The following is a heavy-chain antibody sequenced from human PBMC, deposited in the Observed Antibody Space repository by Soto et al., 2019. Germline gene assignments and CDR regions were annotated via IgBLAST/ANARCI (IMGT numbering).Heavy chain of an antibody. Sequence: QVQLVESGGGLVKPGGSLRLSCAASGFSFSDYYMSWIRQAPGKGLEWVSYTSSSGSTTYYADSVKGRFTVSGDNAKDSLWLQVNSLRADDTAVYYCARNGYCSRDACSYGVDVWGQGTTVTVSS. CDR1: GFSFSDYY. CDR2: TSSSGSTT. D-gene: IGHD2-15*01. J-gene: IGHJ6*02. V-gene: IGHV3-11*01. CDR3: ARNGYCSRDACSYGVDV.